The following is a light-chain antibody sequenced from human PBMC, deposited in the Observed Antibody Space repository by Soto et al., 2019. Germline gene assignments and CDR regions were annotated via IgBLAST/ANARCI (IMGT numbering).Light chain of an antibody. V-gene: IGKV3-15*01. Sequence: EIVMTQSPVTLSVSPGERATLSCRASQSVSSNLAWYQQKPGQAPRLLIYRASTRATGIPARFSGSGSGTEFILTISSLQSEDFAVYYCQHYNNWPPRAFGQGTKLEIK. CDR2: RAS. CDR3: QHYNNWPPRA. CDR1: QSVSSN. J-gene: IGKJ2*01.